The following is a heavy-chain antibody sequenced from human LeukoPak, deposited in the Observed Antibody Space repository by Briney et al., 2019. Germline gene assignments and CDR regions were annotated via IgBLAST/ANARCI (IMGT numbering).Heavy chain of an antibody. CDR2: FDPEDGET. CDR1: GYTLTELS. V-gene: IGHV1-24*01. J-gene: IGHJ4*02. D-gene: IGHD3-9*01. CDR3: ATFRQTYDILTGYLIGPFDY. Sequence: ASVKVSYKVSGYTLTELSMLWVAQAPGKGLEGMGGFDPEDGETIYAQKFPGRVTMTEDTSTDTAYMELSSLRSEDTAVYYCATFRQTYDILTGYLIGPFDYWGQGTLVTVSS.